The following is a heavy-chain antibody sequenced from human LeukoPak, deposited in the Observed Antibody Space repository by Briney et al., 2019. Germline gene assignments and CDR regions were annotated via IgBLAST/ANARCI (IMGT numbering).Heavy chain of an antibody. V-gene: IGHV4-39*07. Sequence: PSETLSLTCTVSGGSISSISYYWGWIRQPPGKGLEWIGSIYYRGSTYYNPSLKSRVTISVDTSKNQFSLKLSSVTAADTAVYYCASAPLSYCSGGSCYFVRFDYWGQGTLVTVSS. CDR3: ASAPLSYCSGGSCYFVRFDY. CDR2: IYYRGST. J-gene: IGHJ4*02. D-gene: IGHD2-15*01. CDR1: GGSISSISYY.